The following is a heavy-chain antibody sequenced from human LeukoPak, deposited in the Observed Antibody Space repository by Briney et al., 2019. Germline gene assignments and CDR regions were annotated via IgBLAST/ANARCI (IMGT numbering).Heavy chain of an antibody. CDR2: INPNSGGT. Sequence: ASVKVSCKASGYTFTGYYMHWVRQAPGQGLEWMGWINPNSGGTNYAQKFQGRVTMTRDTSISTAYMELSRLRSDDTAVYYCARDSDYYDSSGYYYVGLGDAFDIWGQGTMVTVSS. CDR1: GYTFTGYY. V-gene: IGHV1-2*02. J-gene: IGHJ3*02. CDR3: ARDSDYYDSSGYYYVGLGDAFDI. D-gene: IGHD3-22*01.